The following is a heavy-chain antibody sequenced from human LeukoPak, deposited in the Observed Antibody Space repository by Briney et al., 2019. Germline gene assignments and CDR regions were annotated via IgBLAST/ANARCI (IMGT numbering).Heavy chain of an antibody. CDR1: GGSISSYY. CDR3: ARGSDFWSGYYPYNWFDP. D-gene: IGHD3-3*01. Sequence: SETLSLTCTVSGGSISSYYWSWIRQPPGKGLGWIGYIYYSGSTNYNPSLKSRVTISVDTSKNQFSLKLSSVTAADTAVYYCARGSDFWSGYYPYNWFDPWGQGTLVTVSS. J-gene: IGHJ5*02. CDR2: IYYSGST. V-gene: IGHV4-59*01.